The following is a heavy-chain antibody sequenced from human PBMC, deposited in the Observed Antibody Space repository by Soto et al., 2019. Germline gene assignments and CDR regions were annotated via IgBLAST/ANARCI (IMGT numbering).Heavy chain of an antibody. V-gene: IGHV1-58*01. CDR2: IVVGSGNT. D-gene: IGHD2-2*01. Sequence: GVSVEVSCKASGFTFAISAGQWVRQARGQRLEWIGWIVVGSGNTNYAQKFQERVTITRDMSTSTAYMELSSLRSEDTAVYYCAAGGPPDDHSYCSSTSCQSGIYYYYGMDVWGQGTTVTVSS. CDR1: GFTFAISA. J-gene: IGHJ6*02. CDR3: AAGGPPDDHSYCSSTSCQSGIYYYYGMDV.